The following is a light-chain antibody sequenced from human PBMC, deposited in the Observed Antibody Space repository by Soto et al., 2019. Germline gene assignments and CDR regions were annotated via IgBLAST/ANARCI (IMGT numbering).Light chain of an antibody. CDR1: GSDIGAYNF. J-gene: IGLJ1*01. CDR3: SSFAGTNSFV. Sequence: QSALAQPPSASGSPGQSVTISCTGSGSDIGAYNFVSWYQQHPGKAPKLMIFGVTERPSGVPDRFSGSKSGNTASLTVSGLQAEDEADYYCSSFAGTNSFVFGTGTKVTVL. CDR2: GVT. V-gene: IGLV2-8*01.